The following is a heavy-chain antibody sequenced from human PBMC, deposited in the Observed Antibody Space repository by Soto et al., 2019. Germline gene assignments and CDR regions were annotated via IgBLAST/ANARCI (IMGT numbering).Heavy chain of an antibody. CDR1: GGSISSSSYY. D-gene: IGHD5-18*01. CDR3: ARHTNRGYSYGYYYGMDV. V-gene: IGHV4-39*01. CDR2: IYYSAST. J-gene: IGHJ6*02. Sequence: SETLSLTCTGSGGSISSSSYYWGWSRQPPGKGLEWIGSIYYSASTDYNPSLKSRVTISVDTSENQFSLKLSSVTAADTAVYYCARHTNRGYSYGYYYGMDVWGQGTTVTVSS.